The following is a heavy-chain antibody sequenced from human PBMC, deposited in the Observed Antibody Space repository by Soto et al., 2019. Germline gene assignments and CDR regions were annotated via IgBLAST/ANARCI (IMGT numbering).Heavy chain of an antibody. CDR2: IIPIFGTA. Sequence: SVKVSCKASGGTFSSYAISWVRQAPGQGLEWMGGIIPIFGTANYAQKFQGRVTMTTDTSTSTAYMELRSLRSDDTAVYYCARDSSSSWYGSGMDVWGQGTTVTVSS. J-gene: IGHJ6*02. CDR3: ARDSSSSWYGSGMDV. D-gene: IGHD6-13*01. CDR1: GGTFSSYA. V-gene: IGHV1-69*05.